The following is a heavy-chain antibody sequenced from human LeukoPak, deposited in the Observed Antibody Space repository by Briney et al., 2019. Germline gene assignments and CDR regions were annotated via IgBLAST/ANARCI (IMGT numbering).Heavy chain of an antibody. J-gene: IGHJ4*02. D-gene: IGHD4-17*01. CDR3: ARGTIDDYGDYGVRYYFDC. CDR2: INHSGST. Sequence: KASETLSLTCAVYGGSFSGYYWSRIRQPPGKGLEWIGEINHSGSTNYNPSLKSRVTISVDTSKNQFSLKLSSVTAADTAVYYCARGTIDDYGDYGVRYYFDCWGQGTLVTVSS. V-gene: IGHV4-34*01. CDR1: GGSFSGYY.